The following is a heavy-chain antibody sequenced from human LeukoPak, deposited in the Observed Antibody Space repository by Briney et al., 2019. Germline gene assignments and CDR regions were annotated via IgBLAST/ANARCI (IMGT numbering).Heavy chain of an antibody. CDR1: GFIFSSYG. V-gene: IGHV3-30*02. D-gene: IGHD3-22*01. CDR2: IRYDGTNK. CDR3: AKERDYYDSSGYLY. J-gene: IGHJ4*02. Sequence: GGSLRLSCAASGFIFSSYGMHWVRQAPGKGLEWVAFIRYDGTNKYYADSVKGRFTISRDNSKNTLYLQMNSLRTEDTAVFYCAKERDYYDSSGYLYWGQETLVTVSS.